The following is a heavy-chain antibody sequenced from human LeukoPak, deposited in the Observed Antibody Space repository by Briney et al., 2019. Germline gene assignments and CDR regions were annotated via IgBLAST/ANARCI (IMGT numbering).Heavy chain of an antibody. D-gene: IGHD3-22*01. Sequence: GGSLRLSCATFGFAFSDYWMTWVRQVPGKGLEWVANINREGNEKYYVDSVKGRFTISRDNAKNSLYLQMNSLRAEDTAVYYCASDRDYYDSSGYLFDYWGQGTLVTVSS. J-gene: IGHJ4*02. V-gene: IGHV3-7*01. CDR3: ASDRDYYDSSGYLFDY. CDR1: GFAFSDYW. CDR2: INREGNEK.